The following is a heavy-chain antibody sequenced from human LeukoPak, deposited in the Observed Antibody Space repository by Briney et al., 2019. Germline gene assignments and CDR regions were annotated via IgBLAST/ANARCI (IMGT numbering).Heavy chain of an antibody. J-gene: IGHJ6*02. D-gene: IGHD5-18*01. CDR2: ISGSGGST. CDR3: AKPNSGRYSYGYYYYGMDV. V-gene: IGHV3-23*01. CDR1: GFTFSSYA. Sequence: GGSLRLSCAASGFTFSSYAMSWVRQAPGKGLEWVSAISGSGGSTYYADSVKGRFTISRDNSKNTLYLPMNSLRAEDTAVYYCAKPNSGRYSYGYYYYGMDVWGQGTTVTVSS.